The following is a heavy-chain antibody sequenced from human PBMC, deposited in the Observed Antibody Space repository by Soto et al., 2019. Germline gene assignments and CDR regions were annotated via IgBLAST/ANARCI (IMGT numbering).Heavy chain of an antibody. V-gene: IGHV3-53*01. CDR2: IYSGGST. CDR3: ARVPGDSGSYYYGMDV. J-gene: IGHJ6*02. Sequence: GGSLRLSCAASGFTVNSNYMSWVRQAPGKGLEWVSVIYSGGSTYYADSVKVRFTISRDNSKNTLYLQMNSLRAEDTAVYYCARVPGDSGSYYYGMDVWGQGTTVTVSS. CDR1: GFTVNSNY. D-gene: IGHD1-26*01.